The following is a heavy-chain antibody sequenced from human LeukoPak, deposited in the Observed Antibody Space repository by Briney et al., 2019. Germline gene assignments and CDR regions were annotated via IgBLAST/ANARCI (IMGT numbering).Heavy chain of an antibody. D-gene: IGHD2-8*01. V-gene: IGHV3-43*01. CDR2: ISWDGGST. Sequence: PGGSLRLSCAAPGFTFDDYTMHWVRQAPGKGLEWVSLISWDGGSTYYADSVKGRFTISRDNSKNSLYLQMNSLRTEDTALYYCVLNYYYYMDVWGKGTTVTVSS. J-gene: IGHJ6*03. CDR3: VLNYYYYMDV. CDR1: GFTFDDYT.